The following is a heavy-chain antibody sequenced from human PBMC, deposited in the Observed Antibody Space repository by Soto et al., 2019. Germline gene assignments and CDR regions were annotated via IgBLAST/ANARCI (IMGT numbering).Heavy chain of an antibody. CDR3: ARGIPYGDYEYYFDY. CDR2: IYYSGST. Sequence: SETLSLTCTVSGGSISSYYWSWIRQPPGKGLEWIGYIYYSGSTNYNPSLKSRVTISVDTSKNQFSLKLSSVTAADTAVYYCARGIPYGDYEYYFDYWGQGTLVTVSS. CDR1: GGSISSYY. V-gene: IGHV4-59*08. D-gene: IGHD4-17*01. J-gene: IGHJ4*02.